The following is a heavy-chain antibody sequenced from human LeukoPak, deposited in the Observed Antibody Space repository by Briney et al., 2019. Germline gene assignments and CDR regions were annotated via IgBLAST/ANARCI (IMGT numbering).Heavy chain of an antibody. D-gene: IGHD3-3*01. J-gene: IGHJ4*02. Sequence: GGSLRLSCAASGFTFSSYAMSWVRQAPGKGLEWVSAISGSGGSTYYADSVKGRFTISRDNSKNTLYLQMNSLRAEDTAVYYCARGGSYYDFWSGYANDYWGQGTLVTVSS. V-gene: IGHV3-23*01. CDR3: ARGGSYYDFWSGYANDY. CDR1: GFTFSSYA. CDR2: ISGSGGST.